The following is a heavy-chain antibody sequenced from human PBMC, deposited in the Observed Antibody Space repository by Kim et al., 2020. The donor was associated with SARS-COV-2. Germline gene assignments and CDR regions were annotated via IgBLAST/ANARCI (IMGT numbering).Heavy chain of an antibody. V-gene: IGHV1-46*01. D-gene: IGHD6-19*01. Sequence: QKCPGRVTMTRDKATSTVYMELGSLRSEDTAVYYCARDGIAVAGEYFQHWGQGTLVTVSS. J-gene: IGHJ1*01. CDR3: ARDGIAVAGEYFQH.